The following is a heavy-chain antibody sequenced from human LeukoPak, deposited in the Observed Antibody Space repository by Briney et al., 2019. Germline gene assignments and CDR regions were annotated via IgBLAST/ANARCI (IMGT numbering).Heavy chain of an antibody. CDR1: GFTFSSYG. Sequence: GGSLKLSCAASGFTFSSYGMHWVRQAPGKGLEWVAVISYDGSNKYYADSVKGRFAISRDKSKNTLHLQMNSLRVEDTAVYYCARGDPTVTTKQNFDYWGQGTLVTVSS. J-gene: IGHJ4*02. D-gene: IGHD4-17*01. CDR3: ARGDPTVTTKQNFDY. CDR2: ISYDGSNK. V-gene: IGHV3-30*03.